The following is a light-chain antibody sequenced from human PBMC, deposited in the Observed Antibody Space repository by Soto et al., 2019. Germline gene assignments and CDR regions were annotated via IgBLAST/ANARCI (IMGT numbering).Light chain of an antibody. V-gene: IGKV1-39*01. Sequence: DIQMTQSPSSLSPSVGDGVTITCRASQSISNYLNWYQQRPGKAPKLLIYAASSLKSGVPSRFSGSGSGTDFPLTISSLQPEDFATYYCQQSYSTPITFGQGTRLDIK. J-gene: IGKJ5*01. CDR2: AAS. CDR3: QQSYSTPIT. CDR1: QSISNY.